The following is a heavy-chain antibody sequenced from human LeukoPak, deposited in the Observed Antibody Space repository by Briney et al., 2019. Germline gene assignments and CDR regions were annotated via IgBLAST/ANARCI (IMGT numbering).Heavy chain of an antibody. D-gene: IGHD6-13*01. CDR1: GGSISSSSYY. J-gene: IGHJ4*02. CDR2: IYYSGST. CDR3: ARGRWHPSVRVDY. Sequence: PSETLSLTCTVSGGSISSSSYYWGWIRQPPGKGLEWIGSIYYSGSTYYNPSLKSRVTISVDTSKNQFSLKLSSVTAADTAVYYCARGRWHPSVRVDYWGQGTLVTVSS. V-gene: IGHV4-39*01.